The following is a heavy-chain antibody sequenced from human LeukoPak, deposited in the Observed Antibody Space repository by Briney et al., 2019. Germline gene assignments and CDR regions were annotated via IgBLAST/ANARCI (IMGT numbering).Heavy chain of an antibody. CDR2: IYYRGNT. J-gene: IGHJ4*02. V-gene: IGHV4-39*07. D-gene: IGHD2-15*01. CDR3: AREKSPDYCSGGSCYFDY. Sequence: SETLSLTCTVSGGSISGSAYYWGWIRQAPGKGLEWIGNIYYRGNTYYNPSLKSRLTISVDTSKNQFSLKLNSVTAADTAVYYCAREKSPDYCSGGSCYFDYWGQGTLVTVSS. CDR1: GGSISGSAYY.